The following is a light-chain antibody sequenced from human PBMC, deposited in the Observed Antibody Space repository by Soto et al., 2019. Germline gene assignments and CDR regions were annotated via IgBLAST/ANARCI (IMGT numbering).Light chain of an antibody. CDR1: QSVSSY. Sequence: EIVLTQSPATLSLSPGERATLSCRASQSVSSYLAWYQQKPGQAPRLLIYDASNRATGIRARFSGSGSGTDFTLTISSLEPEDFAVYYCQQRNNWPPLYTFGQGTKLEIK. V-gene: IGKV3-11*01. J-gene: IGKJ2*01. CDR2: DAS. CDR3: QQRNNWPPLYT.